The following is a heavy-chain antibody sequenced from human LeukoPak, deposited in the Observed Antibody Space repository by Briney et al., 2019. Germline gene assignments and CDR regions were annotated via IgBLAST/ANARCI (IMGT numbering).Heavy chain of an antibody. CDR2: ISTSSSYI. V-gene: IGHV3-21*01. Sequence: EGSLRLSCAASGFTFSSYNMKWVRQAPGKGLEWVSSISTSSSYIYYADSVKGRFTIPRDNAKNSLNLQMNSLRVEDTAVYYCARDNSVGETAWWFDPWGQGTLVTVSS. D-gene: IGHD1-26*01. J-gene: IGHJ5*02. CDR3: ARDNSVGETAWWFDP. CDR1: GFTFSSYN.